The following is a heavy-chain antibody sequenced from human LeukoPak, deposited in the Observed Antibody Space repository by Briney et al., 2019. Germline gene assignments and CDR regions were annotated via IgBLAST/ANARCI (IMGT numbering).Heavy chain of an antibody. J-gene: IGHJ4*02. CDR3: ARKGVLTVTVAFDY. Sequence: SETLSLTCVVYGGSFSGYYWNWIRQPPGKGLEWIGEINHSGSTNFNPSLKSRVTMSVDTSKNQFSLNLTSVTAADTAVYYCARKGVLTVTVAFDYWGQGSLVTVSS. V-gene: IGHV4-34*01. CDR2: INHSGST. CDR1: GGSFSGYY. D-gene: IGHD4-11*01.